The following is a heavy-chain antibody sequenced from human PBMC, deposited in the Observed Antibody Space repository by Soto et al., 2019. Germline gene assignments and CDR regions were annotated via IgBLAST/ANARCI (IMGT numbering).Heavy chain of an antibody. CDR2: ISSSSTTT. J-gene: IGHJ4*02. CDR3: ATSFITTIVTTA. D-gene: IGHD5-18*01. V-gene: IGHV3-48*01. Sequence: EVQLVESGGGLVQPGGSLRLSCEASGFTFSNFGINWVRQAPGKGLEWVSHISSSSTTTYYAESVKGRFTISRDNAKNSLYLQMSSLRGEDTAVYYCATSFITTIVTTAWGQGTLVTVSS. CDR1: GFTFSNFG.